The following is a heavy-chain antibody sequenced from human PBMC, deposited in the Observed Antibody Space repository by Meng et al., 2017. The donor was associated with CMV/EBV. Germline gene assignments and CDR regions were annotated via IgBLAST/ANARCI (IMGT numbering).Heavy chain of an antibody. V-gene: IGHV3-48*03. CDR2: ISSSGSTI. D-gene: IGHD3-3*01. CDR1: GFTFSSYE. J-gene: IGHJ3*02. CDR3: ARDCRVRFLEWSTPGCDAFDI. Sequence: GESLKISCAASGFTFSSYEMNWVRQAPGKGLEWVSYISSSGSTIYYADSVKGRFTISRDNAKNSLYLQMNSLRAEDTAVYYCARDCRVRFLEWSTPGCDAFDIRGQGTMVTVSS.